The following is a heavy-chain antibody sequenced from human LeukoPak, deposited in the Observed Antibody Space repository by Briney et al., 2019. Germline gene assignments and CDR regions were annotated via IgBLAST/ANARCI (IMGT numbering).Heavy chain of an antibody. CDR2: IYTTGTT. J-gene: IGHJ4*02. D-gene: IGHD6-6*01. CDR1: GGSISGYS. CDR3: ARHGGYSSSAAY. Sequence: SETLSLTCTVSGGSISGYSWSWIRQPPGKGLEWIGYIYTTGTTNYNPSLKSRVTISVDTSKNQFSLKLNSVTAADTAVYYCARHGGYSSSAAYWGQGALVTVSS. V-gene: IGHV4-4*09.